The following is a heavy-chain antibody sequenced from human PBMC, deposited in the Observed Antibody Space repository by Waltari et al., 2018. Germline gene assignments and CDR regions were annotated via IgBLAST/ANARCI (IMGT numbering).Heavy chain of an antibody. Sequence: QVQLVESGGGVVQPGGSLRLSCAASGFTFSSYGMHWVRQAPGKGLEWVAFIRYDGSNKYYADSVKGRFTISRDNSKNTLYLQMNSLRAEDTAVYYCASRLGEFLYDAFDIWGQGTMVTVSS. D-gene: IGHD3-16*01. J-gene: IGHJ3*02. CDR1: GFTFSSYG. V-gene: IGHV3-30*02. CDR3: ASRLGEFLYDAFDI. CDR2: IRYDGSNK.